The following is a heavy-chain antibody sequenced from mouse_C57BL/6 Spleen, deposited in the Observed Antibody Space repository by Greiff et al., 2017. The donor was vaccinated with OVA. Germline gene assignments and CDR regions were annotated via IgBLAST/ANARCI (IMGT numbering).Heavy chain of an antibody. D-gene: IGHD4-1*01. CDR3: ARWTGTGDYFYY. CDR1: GYTFTRYW. V-gene: IGHV1-55*01. CDR2: IYHGSGST. J-gene: IGHJ2*01. Sequence: QVQLQQPGAELVKPGASVKMSCKASGYTFTRYWITWVKQRPGQGLEWIGDIYHGSGSTNYNEKFKSKATLTVDTSSSTAYMQLSSLTSEDSAVYYCARWTGTGDYFYYWGQGTTLTVSS.